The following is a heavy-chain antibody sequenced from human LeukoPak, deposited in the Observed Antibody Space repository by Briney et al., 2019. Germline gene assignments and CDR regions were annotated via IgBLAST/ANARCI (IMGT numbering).Heavy chain of an antibody. V-gene: IGHV1-69*01. D-gene: IGHD3-3*01. CDR3: ARGGPSYYDFWSGYYGGY. Sequence: SVKVSCTASGGTFSSYAISWVRQAPGQGLEWMGGIIPIFGTANYAQKFQGRVTITADESTSTAYMELSSLRSEDTAVYYCARGGPSYYDFWSGYYGGYWGQGTLVTVSS. CDR2: IIPIFGTA. CDR1: GGTFSSYA. J-gene: IGHJ4*02.